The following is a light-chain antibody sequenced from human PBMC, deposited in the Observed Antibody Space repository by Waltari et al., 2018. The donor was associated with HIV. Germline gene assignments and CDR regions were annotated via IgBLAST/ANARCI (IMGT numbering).Light chain of an antibody. CDR1: RSVDRY. V-gene: IGKV1-39*01. CDR2: DAS. CDR3: QQSYTTPT. Sequence: DIQMTQSPSSLSASVGDRVTITCRASRSVDRYLNWYQQKPGKAPKLLIHDASSLQGGFPSRFSGSGSGTEFTLTISSLQPEDFATYSCQQSYTTPTFGQGTKVEIK. J-gene: IGKJ1*01.